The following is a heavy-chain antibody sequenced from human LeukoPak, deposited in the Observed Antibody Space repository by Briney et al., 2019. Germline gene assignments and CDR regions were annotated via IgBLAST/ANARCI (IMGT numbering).Heavy chain of an antibody. CDR2: INPNSGGT. CDR3: ASLPYSGSTQTFDY. V-gene: IGHV1-2*02. CDR1: GYTFTGYY. D-gene: IGHD1-26*01. J-gene: IGHJ4*02. Sequence: ASVKVSCKASGYTFTGYYMHWVRQAPGQGLEWMGWINPNSGGTNYAQKFQGRVTMTRGTSISTAYMELSRLRSDDTAVYYCASLPYSGSTQTFDYWGQGTLVTVSS.